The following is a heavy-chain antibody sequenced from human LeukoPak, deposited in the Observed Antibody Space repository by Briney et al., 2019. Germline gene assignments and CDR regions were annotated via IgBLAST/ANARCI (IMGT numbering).Heavy chain of an antibody. V-gene: IGHV3-23*01. Sequence: GGSQRLFCAPSGLTFSSYATSWARHAPRKGLEWVSSISGSGGNTNYTDPVKGRFTISRDNSKNTLYLQMNSLRAEDTAVYYCAQASSSSYYYDMDVWGQGTTVTVSS. CDR3: AQASSSSYYYDMDV. D-gene: IGHD6-13*01. CDR2: ISGSGGNT. J-gene: IGHJ6*02. CDR1: GLTFSSYA.